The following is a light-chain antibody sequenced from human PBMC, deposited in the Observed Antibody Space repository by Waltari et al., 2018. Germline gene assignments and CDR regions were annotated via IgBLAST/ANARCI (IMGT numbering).Light chain of an antibody. Sequence: SYELTQPPSVSVSPGQTASITCSGAKLGDKYACWYQQKPGQSPVLVIYQDNKRPSGIPGRFSGSNSGNTSTLTISGTQPMDEADYYCQTWDSSSVLFGGGTELTVL. CDR1: KLGDKY. CDR2: QDN. CDR3: QTWDSSSVL. J-gene: IGLJ2*01. V-gene: IGLV3-1*01.